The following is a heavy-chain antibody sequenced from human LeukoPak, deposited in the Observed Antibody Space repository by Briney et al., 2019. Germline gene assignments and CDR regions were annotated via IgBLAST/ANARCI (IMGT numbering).Heavy chain of an antibody. CDR3: ARFTRSASYEVY. CDR1: GFTFSSYE. CDR2: ISSSGSTI. V-gene: IGHV3-48*03. D-gene: IGHD3-10*01. J-gene: IGHJ4*02. Sequence: GGSLRLSCAASGFTFSSYEMNWVRQAPGKGLEWVSYISSSGSTIYYADSVKGRFTVSRDNAKNSVYLEMKSLRVEDTAIYYCARFTRSASYEVYWGKGPLVTVSS.